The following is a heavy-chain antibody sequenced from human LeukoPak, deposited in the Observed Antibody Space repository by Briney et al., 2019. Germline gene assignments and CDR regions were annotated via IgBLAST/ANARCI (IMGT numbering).Heavy chain of an antibody. CDR1: GFTFSSYA. J-gene: IGHJ4*02. D-gene: IGHD2/OR15-2a*01. Sequence: GSLRLSCAASGFTFSSYAMHWVRQAPGKGLEWVAVISYDGSNKYYADSVKGRFTISRDNSKDTLYLQMNSLRAEDTAVYYCARDLYYWGQGTLVTVSS. V-gene: IGHV3-30-3*01. CDR3: ARDLYY. CDR2: ISYDGSNK.